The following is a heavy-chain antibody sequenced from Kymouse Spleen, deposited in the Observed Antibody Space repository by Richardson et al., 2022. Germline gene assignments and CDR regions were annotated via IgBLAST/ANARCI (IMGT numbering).Heavy chain of an antibody. CDR1: GGSISSGGYY. J-gene: IGHJ4*02. CDR2: IYYSGST. Sequence: QVQLQESGPGLVKPSQTLSLTCTVSGGSISSGGYYWSWIRQHPGKGLEWIGYIYYSGSTYYNPSLKSRVTISVDTSKNQFSLKLSSVTAADTAVYYCARGVVVVPAARYNWNYEVFFFDYWGQGTLVTVSS. D-gene: IGHD2-2*02. V-gene: IGHV4-31*03. CDR3: ARGVVVVPAARYNWNYEVFFFDY.